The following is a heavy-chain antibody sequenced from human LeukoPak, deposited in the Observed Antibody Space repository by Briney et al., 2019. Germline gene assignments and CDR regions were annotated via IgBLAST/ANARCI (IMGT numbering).Heavy chain of an antibody. CDR1: GFTFSSYS. CDR2: ISSSSSTI. V-gene: IGHV3-48*01. CDR3: ASLSGYSSSWYDY. Sequence: GGSLRLSCAASGFTFSSYSMNWVRQAPGKGLEWVSYISSSSSTIYYADSVKGRFTISRDNAKNSLYLQMNSLRAEDTAVYYCASLSGYSSSWYDYCGQGTLVTVSS. D-gene: IGHD6-13*01. J-gene: IGHJ4*02.